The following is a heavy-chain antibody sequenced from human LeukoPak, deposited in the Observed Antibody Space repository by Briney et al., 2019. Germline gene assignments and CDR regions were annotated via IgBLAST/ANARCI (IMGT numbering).Heavy chain of an antibody. CDR3: VCYNSSGYSDYYFDY. V-gene: IGHV1-69*04. CDR1: GGTFSSYA. Sequence: PVKVSCKASGGTFSSYAITWVRQAPGQGLEWMGRIIPIIDMANYAQKFQGRVTITADTSTSTAFMELSSLRSDDAAVYYCVCYNSSGYSDYYFDYWGQGTLVTVSS. J-gene: IGHJ4*02. CDR2: IIPIIDMA. D-gene: IGHD3-22*01.